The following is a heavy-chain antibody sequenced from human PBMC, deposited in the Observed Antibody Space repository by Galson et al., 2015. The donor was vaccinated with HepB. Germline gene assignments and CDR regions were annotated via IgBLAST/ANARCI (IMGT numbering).Heavy chain of an antibody. J-gene: IGHJ4*02. Sequence: SETLSLTCTVSGGSISSYYWSWIRQPPGKGLEWIGYIYYSGSTDYNPSLKSRVTISVDASKNQFSLKLSSVTAADTAVYYCARHASNSGSYSYWGQGTLVTVSS. D-gene: IGHD1-26*01. CDR1: GGSISSYY. CDR2: IYYSGST. CDR3: ARHASNSGSYSY. V-gene: IGHV4-59*08.